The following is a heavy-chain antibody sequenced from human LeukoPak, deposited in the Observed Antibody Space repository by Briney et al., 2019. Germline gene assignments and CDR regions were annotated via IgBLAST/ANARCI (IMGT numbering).Heavy chain of an antibody. CDR2: INAGNGNT. D-gene: IGHD1-7*01. V-gene: IGHV1-3*01. CDR3: ARDPATTTTGDY. CDR1: GYTFTSYA. J-gene: IGHJ4*02. Sequence: ASVKVSCKASGYTFTSYAMHWVRQAPGQRLEWMGWINAGNGNTKYSQKFQGRVTITRDTSASTAYMELSSLRSEDTAVYYCARDPATTTTGDYWGQGTLVTVSS.